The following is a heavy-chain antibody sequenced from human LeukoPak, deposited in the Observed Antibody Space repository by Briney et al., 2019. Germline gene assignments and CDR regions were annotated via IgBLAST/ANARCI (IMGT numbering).Heavy chain of an antibody. V-gene: IGHV4-38-2*02. Sequence: SETLSLTCTVSGYSISTGYYWDWIRQPPGKGLEWIGTFYHGGSTYYNPSLKSRVTISVDTSKNQFSLKLSSVTAADTAVYYCARELPYYYDSSGYPWGGAFDIWGQGTMVTVSS. J-gene: IGHJ3*02. CDR3: ARELPYYYDSSGYPWGGAFDI. D-gene: IGHD3-22*01. CDR1: GYSISTGYY. CDR2: FYHGGST.